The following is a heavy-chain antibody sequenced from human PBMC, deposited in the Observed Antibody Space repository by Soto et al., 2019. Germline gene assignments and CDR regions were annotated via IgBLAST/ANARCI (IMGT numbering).Heavy chain of an antibody. D-gene: IGHD3-22*01. V-gene: IGHV4-31*03. CDR2: IYHSGST. Sequence: KPSETLSLTCTVSGGSISSGGYYWSWIRQHPGKGLEWIGYIYHSGSTYYNPSLRNRVTISVDLSKNQFSLKLKSVTAADTAVYYCARFEDSAYYGLFDSWGQGTLVTVSS. J-gene: IGHJ4*02. CDR3: ARFEDSAYYGLFDS. CDR1: GGSISSGGYY.